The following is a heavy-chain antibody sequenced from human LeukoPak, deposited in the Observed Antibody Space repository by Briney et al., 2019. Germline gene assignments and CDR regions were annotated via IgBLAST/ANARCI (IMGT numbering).Heavy chain of an antibody. CDR1: GFNLSSYS. Sequence: GALRLSCSGSGFNLSSYSMDWVRQAPGEGLDGVSLISSGSSHIYYADSVKGRFTISRDNAKNSLYLQMNSLRVEDTAVYYCARGGTSGSPTCFDPWDQGTLVTVSS. D-gene: IGHD1-26*01. CDR3: ARGGTSGSPTCFDP. J-gene: IGHJ5*02. CDR2: ISSGSSHI. V-gene: IGHV3-21*01.